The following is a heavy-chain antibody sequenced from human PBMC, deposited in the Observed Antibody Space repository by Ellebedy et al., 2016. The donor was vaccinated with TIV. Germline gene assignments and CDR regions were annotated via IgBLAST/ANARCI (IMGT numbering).Heavy chain of an antibody. D-gene: IGHD2-21*02. Sequence: SETLSLTXTVSGGSISSGDHYWSWIRQPPGKGLEWIGYIYYSGSTYYNPSLKSRVTISVDTSKNQFSLKLSSVTAADTAVYYCARVGPSYCGGDCYSYFDYWGQGTLVTVSS. V-gene: IGHV4-30-4*01. CDR2: IYYSGST. CDR3: ARVGPSYCGGDCYSYFDY. CDR1: GGSISSGDHY. J-gene: IGHJ4*02.